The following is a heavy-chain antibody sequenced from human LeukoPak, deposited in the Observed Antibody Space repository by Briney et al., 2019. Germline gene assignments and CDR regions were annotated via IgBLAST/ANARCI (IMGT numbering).Heavy chain of an antibody. CDR3: ARGIHGYGSGSYYY. Sequence: GRSLRLAWAASGLTLSSYAMGWVRHAPRKGLGWVAVISYDGGNKYYAHSVKGRSTISRDNSKNTMYMQMNSLRAEDTDVYYCARGIHGYGSGSYYYWGQGNLVTVSS. D-gene: IGHD3-10*01. CDR2: ISYDGGNK. CDR1: GLTLSSYA. J-gene: IGHJ4*02. V-gene: IGHV3-30*04.